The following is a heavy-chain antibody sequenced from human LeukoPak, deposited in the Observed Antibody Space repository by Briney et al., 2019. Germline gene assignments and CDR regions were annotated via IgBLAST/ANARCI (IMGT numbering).Heavy chain of an antibody. Sequence: GGSLRLSCAASGFTFSSYAMGWVRQAPGKGPEWVSSISGSGGHTYFADSVKGRFTISRDNSKNTLDLQMNSLKVEDTAVCYCAKFRYHSNDNNYLDFNYWGQGTLVTVSS. CDR2: ISGSGGHT. D-gene: IGHD3-22*01. J-gene: IGHJ4*02. CDR3: AKFRYHSNDNNYLDFNY. CDR1: GFTFSSYA. V-gene: IGHV3-23*01.